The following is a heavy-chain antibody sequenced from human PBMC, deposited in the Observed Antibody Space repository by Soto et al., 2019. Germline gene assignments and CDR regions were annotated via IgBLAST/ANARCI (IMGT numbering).Heavy chain of an antibody. CDR1: GFTFSSYW. CDR3: ARDPGYDFWSGYHLDY. J-gene: IGHJ4*02. Sequence: GGSLRLSCAASGFTFSSYWMHWVLQAPGKGLVWVSRINSDGSSTSYADSVKGRFTISRDNAKNTLYLQMNSLRAEDTAVYYCARDPGYDFWSGYHLDYWGQGTLVTVSS. V-gene: IGHV3-74*01. CDR2: INSDGSST. D-gene: IGHD3-3*01.